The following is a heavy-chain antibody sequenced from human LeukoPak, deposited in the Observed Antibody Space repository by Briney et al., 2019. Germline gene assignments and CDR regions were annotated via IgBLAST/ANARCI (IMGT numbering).Heavy chain of an antibody. CDR3: ASGFALDF. V-gene: IGHV6-1*01. Sequence: SQTLSLTCDISGDTVSRNSAAWNWIRQSPSRGLEWLGRTYYRSKWYYDYAVSVKSRITISPDTSKNQFSLQRNSVTADDTAVYYCASGFALDFWGQGTMVTVSS. CDR1: GDTVSRNSAA. J-gene: IGHJ3*01. CDR2: TYYRSKWYY.